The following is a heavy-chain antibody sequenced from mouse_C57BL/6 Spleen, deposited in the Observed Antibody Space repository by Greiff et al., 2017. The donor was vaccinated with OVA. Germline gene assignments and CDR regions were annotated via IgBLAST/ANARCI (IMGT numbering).Heavy chain of an antibody. CDR1: GYTFTDYN. D-gene: IGHD1-1*01. J-gene: IGHJ1*03. V-gene: IGHV1-18*01. Sequence: LVEPGASVKIPCKASGYTFTDYNMDWVKQSHGKSLEWIGDINPNNGGTIYNQKFKGKATLTVDKSSSTAYMELRSLTSEDTAVYYCARRYYGSPWYFDVWGTGTTVTVSS. CDR2: INPNNGGT. CDR3: ARRYYGSPWYFDV.